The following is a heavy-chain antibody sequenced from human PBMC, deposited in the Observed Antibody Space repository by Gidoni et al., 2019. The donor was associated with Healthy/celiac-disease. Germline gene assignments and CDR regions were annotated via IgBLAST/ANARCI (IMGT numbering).Heavy chain of an antibody. V-gene: IGHV4-38-2*02. CDR2: SYHSGST. CDR3: ARDAPLLWFGELLSGGVDY. J-gene: IGHJ4*02. CDR1: TSGYY. Sequence: TSGYYWGWIRQPPGKGLEWIGSSYHSGSTYYNPSLKSRVTISVDTSKNQFSLKLSSVTAADTAVYYCARDAPLLWFGELLSGGVDYWGQGTLVTVSS. D-gene: IGHD3-10*01.